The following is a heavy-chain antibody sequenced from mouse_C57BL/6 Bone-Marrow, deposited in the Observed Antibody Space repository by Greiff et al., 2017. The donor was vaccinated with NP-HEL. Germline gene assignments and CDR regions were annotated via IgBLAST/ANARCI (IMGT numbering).Heavy chain of an antibody. CDR2: IWTGGGT. D-gene: IGHD1-1*01. Sequence: VKLMESGPGLVAPSQSLSITCTVSGFSLTSYAISWVRQPPGKGLEWLGVIWTGGGTNYNSALKSRLSISKDNSKSQVFLKMNSLQTDDTARYYCARQITTVVEDYFGYWGQGTTLTVSS. CDR3: ARQITTVVEDYFGY. CDR1: GFSLTSYA. J-gene: IGHJ2*01. V-gene: IGHV2-9-1*01.